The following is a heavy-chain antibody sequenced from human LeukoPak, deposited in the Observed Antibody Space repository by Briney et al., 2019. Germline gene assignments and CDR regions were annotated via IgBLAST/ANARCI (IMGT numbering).Heavy chain of an antibody. CDR3: ARDLQVTMIVVVIPSDAFDI. V-gene: IGHV1-2*02. J-gene: IGHJ3*02. D-gene: IGHD3-22*01. CDR2: INPNSGGT. Sequence: GSVKVSCKASGYTFTGYYMYWVRQAPGQGLEWMGWINPNSGGTNYAQKFQGRVTMTRDTSISTAYMELSRLRSDDTAVYYCARDLQVTMIVVVIPSDAFDIWGQGTMVTVSS. CDR1: GYTFTGYY.